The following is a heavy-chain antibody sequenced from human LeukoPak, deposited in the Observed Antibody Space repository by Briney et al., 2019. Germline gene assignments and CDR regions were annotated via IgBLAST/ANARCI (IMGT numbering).Heavy chain of an antibody. CDR2: IYYSGST. Sequence: SETLSLTCAVYGGSFSGYYWSWIRQPPGKGLEWIGYIYYSGSTNYNPSLKSRVTISVDTSKNQFSLKLSSVTAADTAVYYCARSLGYSYGYGPFDYWGQGTLVTVSS. CDR3: ARSLGYSYGYGPFDY. V-gene: IGHV4-59*01. J-gene: IGHJ4*02. D-gene: IGHD5-18*01. CDR1: GGSFSGYY.